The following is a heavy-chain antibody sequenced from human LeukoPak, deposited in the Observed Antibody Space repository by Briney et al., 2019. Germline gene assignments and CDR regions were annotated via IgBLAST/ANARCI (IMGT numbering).Heavy chain of an antibody. CDR1: GGSMRSASYY. J-gene: IGHJ4*02. V-gene: IGHV4-39*01. D-gene: IGHD2-8*01. Sequence: SETLSLTCIVSGGSMRSASYYWDWIRQPPGKGLEWIGTIYYDGSTSHYTPSLKSRVSVLADTAKNPLSLTLSSVTAADTAMYYCAGKGGGVALDYWGQGMLVTVSS. CDR3: AGKGGGVALDY. CDR2: IYYDGST.